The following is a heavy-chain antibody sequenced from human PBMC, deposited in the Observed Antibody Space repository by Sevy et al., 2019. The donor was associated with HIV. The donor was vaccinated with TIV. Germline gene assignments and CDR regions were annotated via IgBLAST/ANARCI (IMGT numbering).Heavy chain of an antibody. CDR2: VSGSSNYI. CDR3: ARGPPDGSYDYFDY. Sequence: GGCLRLSCAASGFTFIRYNMNWVRQAPGKGLEWVSSVSGSSNYIYYAESLKGRFIISRDNAKDTLYLQMNSLRADATAVFYCARGPPDGSYDYFDYWGQGTLVTVSS. CDR1: GFTFIRYN. D-gene: IGHD1-26*01. J-gene: IGHJ4*02. V-gene: IGHV3-21*06.